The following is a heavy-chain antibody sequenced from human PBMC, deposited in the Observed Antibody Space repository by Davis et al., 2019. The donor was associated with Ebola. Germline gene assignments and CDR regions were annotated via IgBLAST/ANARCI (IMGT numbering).Heavy chain of an antibody. J-gene: IGHJ4*02. V-gene: IGHV4-34*01. CDR2: INHSGST. CDR3: ARADIVVVVAAFDY. Sequence: MPSETLSLTCAVYGGSFSGYYWSWIRQPPGKGLEWIGEINHSGSTNYNPSLNSRVTISVDTSKNQFSLKLNSVTAADTAVYYCARADIVVVVAAFDYWGQGTLVTVSS. D-gene: IGHD2-15*01. CDR1: GGSFSGYY.